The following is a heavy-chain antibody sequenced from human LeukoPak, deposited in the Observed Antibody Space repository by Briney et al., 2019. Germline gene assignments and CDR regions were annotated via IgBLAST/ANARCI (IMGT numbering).Heavy chain of an antibody. D-gene: IGHD2-15*01. CDR2: IYPGDSDT. V-gene: IGHV5-51*01. CDR1: GYSFTSYW. CDR3: ARQRGCNGGSCDYYYYYMDV. J-gene: IGHJ6*03. Sequence: GESLKISCKGSGYSFTSYWIGWVRQMPGKGLEWMGIIYPGDSDTRYSPSFQGQVTISADKSISTAYLQWSSLKASDTAMYYCARQRGCNGGSCDYYYYYMDVWGKGTTVTVSS.